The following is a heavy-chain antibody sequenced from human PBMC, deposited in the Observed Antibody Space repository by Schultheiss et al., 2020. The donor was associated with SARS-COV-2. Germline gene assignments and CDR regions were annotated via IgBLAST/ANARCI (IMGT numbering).Heavy chain of an antibody. Sequence: GGSLRLSCSVSGFSFSSYAIHWVRQAPGRGLEYVSTSRPNGGSTYYADSVKGRFTVSRDNAKNTLFLQMNSLRAEDTAVYYCVREADPGNDLHWGQGTLVTVSS. CDR2: SRPNGGST. CDR3: VREADPGNDLH. V-gene: IGHV3-64*04. J-gene: IGHJ4*02. D-gene: IGHD4-23*01. CDR1: GFSFSSYA.